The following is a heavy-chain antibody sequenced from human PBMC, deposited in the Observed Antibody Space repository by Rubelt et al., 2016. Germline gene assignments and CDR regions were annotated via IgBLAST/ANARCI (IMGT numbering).Heavy chain of an antibody. CDR1: GFTFSSYA. V-gene: IGHV3-23*04. J-gene: IGHJ6*02. CDR2: ISGGGCST. Sequence: EVQLVESGGGLVQPGGSLRLSCAASGFTFSSYAMSWVRQAPGKGLEWVSSISGGGCSTYYADSVKGRFTISRDNSKNTLGLQMNGLGAEDTAGYDCAKESNHQQIESMEGWGQGTTVTVSS. CDR3: AKESNHQQIESMEG. D-gene: IGHD1-14*01.